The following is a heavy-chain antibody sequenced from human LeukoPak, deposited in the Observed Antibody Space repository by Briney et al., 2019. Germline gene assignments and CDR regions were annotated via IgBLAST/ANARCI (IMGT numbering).Heavy chain of an antibody. CDR1: GFTFSSYG. CDR3: AKDSDYYDSSGYWSWDYFDY. CDR2: ISGGGGST. Sequence: GGSLRLSCAASGFTFSSYGMNWVRQPPGKGLEWVSAISGGGGSTYYADSVKGRFTISRDNSKNTLYLQMNSLRAEDTAVYYCAKDSDYYDSSGYWSWDYFDYWGQGTLVTVSS. D-gene: IGHD3-22*01. J-gene: IGHJ4*02. V-gene: IGHV3-23*01.